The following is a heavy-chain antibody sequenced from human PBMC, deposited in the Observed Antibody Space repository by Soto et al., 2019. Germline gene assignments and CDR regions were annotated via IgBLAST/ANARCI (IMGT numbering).Heavy chain of an antibody. CDR2: ISSSSSYI. Sequence: GGSVRLSCAASGFTFSSYSMSWARQAPGKGLEWVSSISSSSSYIYYADSVKGRFTISRDNAKNSLYLQMNSLRAEDTAVYYCARDLNPLYSSSWEDGMDVWGQGTTVTVSS. CDR3: ARDLNPLYSSSWEDGMDV. CDR1: GFTFSSYS. J-gene: IGHJ6*02. D-gene: IGHD6-6*01. V-gene: IGHV3-21*01.